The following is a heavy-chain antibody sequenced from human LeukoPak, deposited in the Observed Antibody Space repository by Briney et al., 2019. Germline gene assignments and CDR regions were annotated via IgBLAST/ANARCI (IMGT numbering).Heavy chain of an antibody. D-gene: IGHD2-2*01. J-gene: IGHJ6*02. CDR1: GFTFSDYY. CDR2: ISSSGSTI. CDR3: AREVVVVPAAMNCYYYYGMDV. Sequence: GGSLRLSCAASGFTFSDYYMSWIRQAPGKGLEWVSYISSSGSTIYYADSVKGRFTISRDNAKNSLYLQMNSLRAEDTAVYYCAREVVVVPAAMNCYYYYGMDVWGQGTTVTVSS. V-gene: IGHV3-11*01.